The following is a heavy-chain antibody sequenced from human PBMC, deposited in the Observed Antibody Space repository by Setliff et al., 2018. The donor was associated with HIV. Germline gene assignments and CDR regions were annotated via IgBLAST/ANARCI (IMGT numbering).Heavy chain of an antibody. CDR1: GDTFSNSA. D-gene: IGHD2-8*01. CDR2: SIPLFGTV. CDR3: ASGSGYCRNGVCYIGVHKNPDKYYFDY. V-gene: IGHV1-69*05. Sequence: SVKVSCKASGDTFSNSALTWVRRAPGQGLEWMGGSIPLFGTVTYAQRFQGRVTITTDELMTTAYMELTSLRSEDTAVYYCASGSGYCRNGVCYIGVHKNPDKYYFDYWGQGTLVTVSS. J-gene: IGHJ4*02.